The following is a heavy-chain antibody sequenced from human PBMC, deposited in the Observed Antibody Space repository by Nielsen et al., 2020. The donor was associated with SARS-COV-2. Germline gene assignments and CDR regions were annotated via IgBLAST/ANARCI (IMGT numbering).Heavy chain of an antibody. CDR1: GFTVSSNY. Sequence: GESLKISCAASGFTVSSNYMSWVRQAPGKGLEWVANIKQDGGEKYYVDSVKGRFTISRDNAKNSLYLQMNSLTAEDTAIYHCTRVNPISGSWFDAFDIWGQGTLVTVSS. D-gene: IGHD6-13*01. J-gene: IGHJ3*02. V-gene: IGHV3-7*03. CDR2: IKQDGGEK. CDR3: TRVNPISGSWFDAFDI.